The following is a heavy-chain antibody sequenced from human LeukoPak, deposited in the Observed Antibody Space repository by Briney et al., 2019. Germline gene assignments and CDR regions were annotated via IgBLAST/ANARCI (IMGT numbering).Heavy chain of an antibody. D-gene: IGHD2-15*01. CDR1: GFTFSSYA. V-gene: IGHV3-23*01. J-gene: IGHJ4*02. CDR2: ISSGGST. CDR3: ICSGGSCFDFDH. Sequence: GGSLRLSCAASGFTFSSYAMSWVRQAPGKGLEWVSGISSGGSTYFADSVKGRFTISRDNSKNTLYLQMNSLRVEDTGVYYCICSGGSCFDFDHWGQGTLVAVSS.